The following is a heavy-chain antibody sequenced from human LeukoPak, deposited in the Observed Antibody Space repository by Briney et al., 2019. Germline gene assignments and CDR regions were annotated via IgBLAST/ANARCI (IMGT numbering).Heavy chain of an antibody. V-gene: IGHV4-39*01. Sequence: SETLSLTCTVSGGSISSSSYYWGWFRQPPGKGLEWIGSIYYTGSTYYNPSLKSRVTISVDTSKNQFSLKLSSVTAADTAVYYCARHGETAALFPSSDPWGQGTLVTVSS. CDR1: GGSISSSSYY. CDR2: IYYTGST. J-gene: IGHJ5*02. CDR3: ARHGETAALFPSSDP. D-gene: IGHD2-15*01.